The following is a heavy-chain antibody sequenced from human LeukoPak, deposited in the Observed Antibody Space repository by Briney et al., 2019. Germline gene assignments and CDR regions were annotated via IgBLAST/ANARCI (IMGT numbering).Heavy chain of an antibody. CDR2: INHTGST. J-gene: IGHJ4*01. V-gene: IGHV4-34*01. Sequence: PSETLSLTCAVYGDSSNIYYWSWIRQSPGKGLEWIAEINHTGSTDYNPSLNSRVTISVDTSKNQFSLKLASVTAADTAVYYCASGRELELPWQWGHGTLVTVSS. CDR3: ASGRELELPWQ. D-gene: IGHD1-7*01. CDR1: GDSSNIYY.